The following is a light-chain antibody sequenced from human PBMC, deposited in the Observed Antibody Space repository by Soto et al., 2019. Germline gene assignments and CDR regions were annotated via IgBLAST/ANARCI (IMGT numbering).Light chain of an antibody. Sequence: EVVLTQSPGTLALSPGERATLSCGASQSVTSKLAWYQQKPGQAPRLLISGASNRATGIPDRFSGSGSGTDFTLTISRLEPDDFALYFCQQYGGSPITFGLGTRLENK. CDR1: QSVTSK. J-gene: IGKJ5*01. CDR3: QQYGGSPIT. CDR2: GAS. V-gene: IGKV3-20*01.